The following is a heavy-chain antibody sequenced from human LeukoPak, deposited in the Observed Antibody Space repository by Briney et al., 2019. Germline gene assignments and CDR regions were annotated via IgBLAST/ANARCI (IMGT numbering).Heavy chain of an antibody. CDR2: ISGSGGST. J-gene: IGHJ4*02. D-gene: IGHD6-13*01. Sequence: GGSLRLSCAASGFTFSSYAMSWVRQAPGKGLEWVSAISGSGGSTYYADSVKGRFTISRDNSKNTLYLQMNSLRAEDTAVYYCARDTAAGTSYYFDYWGQGTLVTVSS. V-gene: IGHV3-23*01. CDR3: ARDTAAGTSYYFDY. CDR1: GFTFSSYA.